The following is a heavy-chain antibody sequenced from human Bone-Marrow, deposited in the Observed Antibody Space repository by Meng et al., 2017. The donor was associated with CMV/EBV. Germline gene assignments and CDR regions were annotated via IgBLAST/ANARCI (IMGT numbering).Heavy chain of an antibody. J-gene: IGHJ6*02. CDR1: GYTFTGYH. CDR3: ARVEDGSGWGTPHGMGV. Sequence: ASVQVSCKPSGYTFTGYHLHWVRQAPGQGPEWMGWMNANSGVTKDAQKFQGRVTMTRDTSISTVYMELSRLTSDDTAVYYWARVEDGSGWGTPHGMGVWGQGTTVTVSS. V-gene: IGHV1-2*02. CDR2: MNANSGVT. D-gene: IGHD3-10*01.